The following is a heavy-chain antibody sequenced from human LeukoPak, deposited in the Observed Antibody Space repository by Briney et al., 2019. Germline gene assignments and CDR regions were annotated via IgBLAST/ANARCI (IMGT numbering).Heavy chain of an antibody. CDR1: GFTFSNYE. V-gene: IGHV3-48*03. CDR3: ARAVAGTPIDY. J-gene: IGHJ4*02. Sequence: PGGSLRLSCAASGFTFSNYEMNWVRQAPGKGLEWVSYISNSGTTIYYTDSVKGRFTISRDNAQNSLYLQMNGLRAEDTAVYYCARAVAGTPIDYWGQGTLVTVSS. CDR2: ISNSGTTI. D-gene: IGHD6-19*01.